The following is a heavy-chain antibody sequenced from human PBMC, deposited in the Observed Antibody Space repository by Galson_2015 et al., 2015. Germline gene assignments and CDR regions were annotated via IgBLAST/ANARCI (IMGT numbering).Heavy chain of an antibody. CDR3: ARDIVPPGLAFDY. Sequence: SLRLSCAASEFTFTNYWMNWVRQAPGKGLEWVANINQEGSEKYYVGSVTGRFTISRDNAKNSLYLQMYSLRAEDTAVYYCARDIVPPGLAFDYWGQGILVTVSS. J-gene: IGHJ4*02. CDR2: INQEGSEK. CDR1: EFTFTNYW. D-gene: IGHD2-2*01. V-gene: IGHV3-7*05.